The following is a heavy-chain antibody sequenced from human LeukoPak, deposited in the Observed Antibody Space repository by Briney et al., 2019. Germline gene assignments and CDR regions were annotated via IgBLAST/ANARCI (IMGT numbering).Heavy chain of an antibody. V-gene: IGHV4-59*08. Sequence: KPSETLSLTCTVSGGSISSYYWSWIRQPPGKGLEWIGYIYYSGSTNYNPSLKSRVTISVDTSKNQFSLKLSSVTAADTAVYYCARLSTRYYYYGMDVWGQGTTVTVSS. J-gene: IGHJ6*02. CDR1: GGSISSYY. CDR2: IYYSGST. CDR3: ARLSTRYYYYGMDV.